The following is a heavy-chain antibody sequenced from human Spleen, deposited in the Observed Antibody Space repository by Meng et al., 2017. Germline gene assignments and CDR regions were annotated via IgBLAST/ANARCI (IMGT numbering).Heavy chain of an antibody. V-gene: IGHV4-4*02. CDR1: GGSVSSSNW. Sequence: QVQPQPPGPGLVKPSGTLSLTCVVSGGSVSSSNWLSWVRQPPGKGLEWIGEIYPSGTTDFNPSLKSRVTISVDRANNQFSLKLSSVTAADTAVYYCAGGSLTVTTENINYWGQGTLVTVSS. CDR2: IYPSGTT. J-gene: IGHJ4*02. CDR3: AGGSLTVTTENINY. D-gene: IGHD4-17*01.